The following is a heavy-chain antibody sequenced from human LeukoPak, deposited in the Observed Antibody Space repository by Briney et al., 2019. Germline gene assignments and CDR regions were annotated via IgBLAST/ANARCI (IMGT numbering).Heavy chain of an antibody. CDR3: ARGIQLTLAAHAFDI. J-gene: IGHJ3*02. D-gene: IGHD1-1*01. CDR2: ISSSSSTI. V-gene: IGHV3-48*02. Sequence: QAGGSLRLSCAASGFTFSSYSMNWVRQAPGKGLEWLSYISSSSSTIHYADSVKGRFTISRDNAKNSLYLQMNSLRDEDTAVYYCARGIQLTLAAHAFDIWGPGTMVTVSS. CDR1: GFTFSSYS.